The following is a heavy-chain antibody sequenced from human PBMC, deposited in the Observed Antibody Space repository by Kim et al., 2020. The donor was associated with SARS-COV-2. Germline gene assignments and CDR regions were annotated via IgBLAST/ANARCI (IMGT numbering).Heavy chain of an antibody. Sequence: PVKVSCKASGGTFSSYAISWVRQAPGQGLEWMGGIIPIFGTANYAQKFQGRVTITADESTSTAYMELSSLRSEDTAVYYCARDPRYCSGGSCYRYWYFDLWGRGTLVTVSS. CDR1: GGTFSSYA. D-gene: IGHD2-15*01. J-gene: IGHJ2*01. V-gene: IGHV1-69*13. CDR3: ARDPRYCSGGSCYRYWYFDL. CDR2: IIPIFGTA.